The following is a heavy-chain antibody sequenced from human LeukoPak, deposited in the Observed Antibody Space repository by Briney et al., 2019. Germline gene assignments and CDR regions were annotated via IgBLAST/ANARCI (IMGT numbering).Heavy chain of an antibody. V-gene: IGHV3-23*01. CDR3: AKLITGTTGGFDY. D-gene: IGHD1-20*01. CDR2: ISGSGGST. Sequence: GGSLRLSCAASGFTFSSYAMSWVRQAPGKGLEWVSAISGSGGSTYYADSVKGRFTISRDNSKNTLYLQVNSLRAEDTAVYYCAKLITGTTGGFDYWGQGTLVTVSS. CDR1: GFTFSSYA. J-gene: IGHJ4*02.